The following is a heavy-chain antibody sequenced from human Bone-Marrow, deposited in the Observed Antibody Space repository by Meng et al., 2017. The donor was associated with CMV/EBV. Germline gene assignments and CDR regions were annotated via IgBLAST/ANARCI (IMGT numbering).Heavy chain of an antibody. CDR3: ARSPSELDY. CDR2: MNPNSGNT. J-gene: IGHJ4*02. Sequence: ASVKVSCKASGYTFSNYDIIWVRQASGQGLEWVGWMNPNSGNTGYAQKFQGRVTMTRNTSISTAYMELSSLRSEDTAVYYCARSPSELDYWGQGTLVTVSS. D-gene: IGHD1-14*01. CDR1: GYTFSNYD. V-gene: IGHV1-8*01.